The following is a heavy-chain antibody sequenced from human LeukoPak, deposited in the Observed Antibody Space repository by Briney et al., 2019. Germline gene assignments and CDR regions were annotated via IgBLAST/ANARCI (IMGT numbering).Heavy chain of an antibody. CDR3: AGHFGAWHYFDY. J-gene: IGHJ4*02. D-gene: IGHD3-3*01. V-gene: IGHV3-23*01. CDR1: GFTFSRYW. Sequence: GGSLRLSCAASGFTFSRYWMSWVRQAPGKGLEWVSAISGSGGSTYYADSVKGRFTISRDNSKNTLYLQMNSLRPEDTAVYYCAGHFGAWHYFDYWGQGTLVTVSS. CDR2: ISGSGGST.